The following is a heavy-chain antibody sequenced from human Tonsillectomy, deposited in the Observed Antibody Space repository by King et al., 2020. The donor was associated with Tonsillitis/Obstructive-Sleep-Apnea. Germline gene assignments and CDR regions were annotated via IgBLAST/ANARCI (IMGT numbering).Heavy chain of an antibody. D-gene: IGHD3-10*01. CDR1: GFTFSSYW. CDR3: ARDLGGGSGGRNYYYYMDV. J-gene: IGHJ6*03. V-gene: IGHV3-74*01. CDR2: INSDGSGT. Sequence: VQLVESGGGLVQPGGSLRLSCAASGFTFSSYWMHWVRQAPGKGLVWVSRINSDGSGTSYADSVKGRFTISRDNAKNTLYLQMNSLRAEDTAVYYCARDLGGGSGGRNYYYYMDVWGKGTTVTVPS.